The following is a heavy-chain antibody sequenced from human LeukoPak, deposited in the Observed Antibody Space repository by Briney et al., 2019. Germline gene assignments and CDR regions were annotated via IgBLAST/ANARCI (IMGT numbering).Heavy chain of an antibody. J-gene: IGHJ4*02. CDR1: GYTFTGYY. Sequence: ASVKVSCKASGYTFTGYYIHWVRQAPGQGLEWMGWINPNGVGTNYAQKFQGRVTMTRDTSISTAYMELSRLTSDDTDVYYCARGGYGGGYGSGNSSVIESWGQGTLVTSPQ. V-gene: IGHV1-2*02. CDR2: INPNGVGT. CDR3: ARGGYGGGYGSGNSSVIES. D-gene: IGHD4-23*01.